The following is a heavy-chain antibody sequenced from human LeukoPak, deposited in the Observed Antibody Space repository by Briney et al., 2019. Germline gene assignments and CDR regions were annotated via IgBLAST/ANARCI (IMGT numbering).Heavy chain of an antibody. V-gene: IGHV3-73*01. J-gene: IGHJ4*02. CDR1: GFTFSGSA. Sequence: GGSLRLSCAASGFTFSGSAMHWVRQASGKGLEWVGRIRSKANSYATAYAASVKGRFTISRDDSKNTAYLQMNSLKTEDTAVYYCTPSLYDILTGSDYWGQGTLVTISS. CDR3: TPSLYDILTGSDY. D-gene: IGHD3-9*01. CDR2: IRSKANSYAT.